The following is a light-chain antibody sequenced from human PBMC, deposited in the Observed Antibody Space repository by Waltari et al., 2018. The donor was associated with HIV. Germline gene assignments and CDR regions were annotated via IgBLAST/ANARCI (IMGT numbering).Light chain of an antibody. Sequence: QAVVTQEPSLTVSPGGTVTLPCESSTGPVTNGHYPYWLQQRPGQAPMTLIFDTTKKHSWTPARCAGSRLGGKAALTLSGAQPDDEAEYYGFRADKGARVFGGGTRVTVL. CDR1: TGPVTNGHY. V-gene: IGLV7-46*01. CDR3: FRADKGARV. CDR2: DTT. J-gene: IGLJ3*02.